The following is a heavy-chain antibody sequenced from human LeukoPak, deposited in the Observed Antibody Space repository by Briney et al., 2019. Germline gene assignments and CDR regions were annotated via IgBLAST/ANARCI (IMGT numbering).Heavy chain of an antibody. D-gene: IGHD4-23*01. CDR2: INDRGHT. Sequence: SETLSLTCAVHGGSFSGYHWNWIRQFPGKGLEWIGEINDRGHTNYNPSLESRVTISVDTSKKQFSLKLSSVAAADTAVYYCARDPTAVVTTPYYFDFWGQGTLVTVSS. CDR1: GGSFSGYH. V-gene: IGHV4-34*01. CDR3: ARDPTAVVTTPYYFDF. J-gene: IGHJ4*02.